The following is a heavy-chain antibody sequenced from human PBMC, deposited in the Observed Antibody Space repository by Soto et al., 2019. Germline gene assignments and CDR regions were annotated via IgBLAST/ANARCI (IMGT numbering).Heavy chain of an antibody. CDR3: ASRQVVRHHDDAFDI. V-gene: IGHV3-21*01. Sequence: PGGSLRLSCASSVFTFNSYSMNWVRQAPGKGLEWVSSISSSSSYIYYADSVKGRFTIPRDNAKTSLSLQMNSLRAEDTAVYYCASRQVVRHHDDAFDIWGQGTMVTVSS. J-gene: IGHJ3*02. D-gene: IGHD3-10*01. CDR1: VFTFNSYS. CDR2: ISSSSSYI.